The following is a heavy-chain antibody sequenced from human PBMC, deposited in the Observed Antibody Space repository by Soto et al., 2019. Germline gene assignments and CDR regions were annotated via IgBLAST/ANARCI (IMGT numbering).Heavy chain of an antibody. V-gene: IGHV3-23*01. CDR2: ISGSGGST. Sequence: GGSLRLSCAASGFTFSSYAMSWVRQAPGKGLEWVSAISGSGGSTYYADSVKGRFTISRDNSKNTLYLQMNSLRAEDTAVYYCAKDLKELYVTRTGKPPYYYYGMDVWGQGNTVTVSS. J-gene: IGHJ6*02. D-gene: IGHD1-1*01. CDR3: AKDLKELYVTRTGKPPYYYYGMDV. CDR1: GFTFSSYA.